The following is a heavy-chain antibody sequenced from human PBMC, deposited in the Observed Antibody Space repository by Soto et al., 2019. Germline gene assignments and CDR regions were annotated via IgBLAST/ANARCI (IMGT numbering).Heavy chain of an antibody. CDR2: ISGGGHNT. J-gene: IGHJ4*02. CDR1: GFTFSSYA. V-gene: IGHV3-23*01. CDR3: AKLRDFVVLPAGILDY. Sequence: EVQLLESGGGLVQPGGFLRLTCAASGFTFSSYAISWIRLSPGKGLEWVSVISGGGHNTYYTPSVKGRFTISRDDFKNTLYLQMNSLRTEDTAMYYCAKLRDFVVLPAGILDYWGPGTLVTVSS. D-gene: IGHD2-8*01.